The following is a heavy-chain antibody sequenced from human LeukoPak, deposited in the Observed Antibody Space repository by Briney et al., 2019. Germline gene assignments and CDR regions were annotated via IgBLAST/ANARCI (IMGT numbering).Heavy chain of an antibody. CDR3: ARAVYRSGGYYFDY. J-gene: IGHJ4*02. Sequence: GGSLRLSCAASGFTFSSYAMQWVRQAPGKGLEWVAVISYDGSDKNYADSVKGRFTISRDNSMDTLYLQMNSLRAEDTSVYYCARAVYRSGGYYFDYWGQGILVTVSS. CDR1: GFTFSSYA. D-gene: IGHD6-19*01. CDR2: ISYDGSDK. V-gene: IGHV3-30*04.